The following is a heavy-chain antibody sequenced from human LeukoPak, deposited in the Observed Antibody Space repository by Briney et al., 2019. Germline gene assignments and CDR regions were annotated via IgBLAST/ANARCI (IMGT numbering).Heavy chain of an antibody. CDR1: GGTFSSYA. V-gene: IGHV1-69*05. D-gene: IGHD6-13*01. J-gene: IGHJ5*02. Sequence: SVKVSCKASGGTFSSYAISWVRQAPGQGLEWMGGIIPIFGTANYAQKFQGRVTITTDESTSTAYMELSSLRSEDTAVYYCARVLGQQLVRVWFDPWGQGTLVTVSS. CDR2: IIPIFGTA. CDR3: ARVLGQQLVRVWFDP.